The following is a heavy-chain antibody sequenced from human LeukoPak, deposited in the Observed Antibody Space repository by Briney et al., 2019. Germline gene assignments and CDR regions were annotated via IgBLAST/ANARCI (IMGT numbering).Heavy chain of an antibody. Sequence: PGGSLRLSCAASGFTFRSYGMSWVRQAPGKGLEWVSVISGGSGGTDYADSVKGRFTISRDNSKNTLYLQMNSLRAEDTAVYYCAKGGYYSRIDYWGQGTLVTVSS. J-gene: IGHJ4*02. CDR3: AKGGYYSRIDY. V-gene: IGHV3-23*01. CDR2: ISGGSGGT. D-gene: IGHD3-22*01. CDR1: GFTFRSYG.